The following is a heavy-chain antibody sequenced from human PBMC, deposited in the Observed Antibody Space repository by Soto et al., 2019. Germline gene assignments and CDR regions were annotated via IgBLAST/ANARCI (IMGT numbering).Heavy chain of an antibody. D-gene: IGHD2-15*01. CDR1: GFTFSSYA. V-gene: IGHV3-23*01. Sequence: GGSLRLSCAASGFTFSSYAMSWVRQAPGKGLEWVSAISGSGGSTYYADSVKGRFTISRDNSKNTLYLQMNSLRAEDTAVYYCAKDYCSGGSWNRTCYFDYWGQGTLVTVSS. J-gene: IGHJ4*02. CDR3: AKDYCSGGSWNRTCYFDY. CDR2: ISGSGGST.